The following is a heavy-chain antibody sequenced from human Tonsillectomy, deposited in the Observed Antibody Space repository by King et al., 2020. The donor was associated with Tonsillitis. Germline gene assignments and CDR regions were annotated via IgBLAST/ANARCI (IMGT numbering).Heavy chain of an antibody. CDR2: IYPNKGDT. CDR3: VRDNWYYDY. D-gene: IGHD1-1*01. J-gene: IGHJ4*02. CDR1: GYTFTDYH. V-gene: IGHV1-2*02. Sequence: VQLVQSGAEVKKPGASVKVSCQASGYTFTDYHMHWVRQAPGQGLEWMGGIYPNKGDTKFAQKFQGRISLTGDTSLNSVYMELTRLTSDDTALYYCVRDNWYYDYWGQGTLVTVSS.